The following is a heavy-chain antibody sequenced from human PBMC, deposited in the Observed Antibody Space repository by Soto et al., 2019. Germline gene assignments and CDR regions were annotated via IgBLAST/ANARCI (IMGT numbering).Heavy chain of an antibody. Sequence: EVQLVESGGGLVQPGGSLRLSCAASGFSFSSYWMSWVRQAPGKGLEWVANIKQDGTEQNYVDSVKGRFTISRDNAKNSLYLQMNSLSAEDTAVYSCARVAWGSGGGAHGGSGRYGMDVWGQGTTVTVSS. CDR2: IKQDGTEQ. D-gene: IGHD3-10*01. CDR3: ARVAWGSGGGAHGGSGRYGMDV. V-gene: IGHV3-7*04. CDR1: GFSFSSYW. J-gene: IGHJ6*02.